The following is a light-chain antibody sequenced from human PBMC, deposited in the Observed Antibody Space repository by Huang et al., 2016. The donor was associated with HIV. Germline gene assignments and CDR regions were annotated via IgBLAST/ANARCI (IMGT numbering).Light chain of an antibody. CDR2: GAS. J-gene: IGKJ2*01. Sequence: EIVMTPSPATLSVSPGERATLSCRASQSVSSNLAWYQQTPGQAPRLLIYGASTRATGIPSRFSGSGSGTEFTLTISSLQSEDFAVYYCQQYNNWPPVTFGQGTKLEIK. CDR3: QQYNNWPPVT. V-gene: IGKV3D-15*01. CDR1: QSVSSN.